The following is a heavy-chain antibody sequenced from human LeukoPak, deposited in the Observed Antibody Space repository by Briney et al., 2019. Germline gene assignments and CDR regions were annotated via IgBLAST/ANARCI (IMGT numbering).Heavy chain of an antibody. V-gene: IGHV1-18*01. CDR3: ARGSFPSDDILTGPFDN. D-gene: IGHD3-9*01. Sequence: VASVKVSCKASGYTFTSYGISWVRQAPGQGLEWMGWISSYNGNTNYAQKLQGRATMTTDTSTSTACMELRSLRSDDTAVYYCARGSFPSDDILTGPFDNWGQGTLVTVSS. CDR2: ISSYNGNT. CDR1: GYTFTSYG. J-gene: IGHJ4*02.